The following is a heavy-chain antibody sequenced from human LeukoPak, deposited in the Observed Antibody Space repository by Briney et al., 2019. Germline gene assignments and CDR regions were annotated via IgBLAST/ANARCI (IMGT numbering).Heavy chain of an antibody. CDR3: ARRVDSYGSGSYSYFDY. V-gene: IGHV4-39*01. CDR2: ISYSGST. Sequence: PSETLSLTCTVSGDSISSSGFYWGWIRQPPGKGLEWIGSISYSGSTYYNPSLKSRVTMSVDTSKNRFSLRLSSVTAADTAVYYCARRVDSYGSGSYSYFDYWGQGTLVTVSS. J-gene: IGHJ4*02. CDR1: GDSISSSGFY. D-gene: IGHD3-10*01.